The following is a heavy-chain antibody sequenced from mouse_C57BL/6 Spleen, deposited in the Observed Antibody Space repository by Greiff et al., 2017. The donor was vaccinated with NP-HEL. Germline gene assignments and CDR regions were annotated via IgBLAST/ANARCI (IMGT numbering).Heavy chain of an antibody. V-gene: IGHV1-20*01. CDR3: ARWTPRYFDV. CDR1: GYSFTGYF. Sequence: EVQWVESGPELVKPGDSVKISCKASGYSFTGYFMNWVMQSHGKSLEWIGRINPYNGDTFYNQKFKGKATLTVDKSSSTAHMELRSLTSEDSAVYYCARWTPRYFDVWGTGTTVTVSS. CDR2: INPYNGDT. J-gene: IGHJ1*03.